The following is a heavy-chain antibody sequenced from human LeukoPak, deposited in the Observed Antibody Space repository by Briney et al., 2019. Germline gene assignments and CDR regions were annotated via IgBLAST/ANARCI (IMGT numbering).Heavy chain of an antibody. D-gene: IGHD1-26*01. Sequence: PGGSLRLSCAGSGFTFNNYGIHWVRQAPGKGLEWVAVISFDGSDKYYADSVKGRFTISRDNSKNTLYLQMNSLRAEDTAVYYCAKYSGSYFSYYYYMDVWGKGTTVTVSS. V-gene: IGHV3-30*18. J-gene: IGHJ6*03. CDR1: GFTFNNYG. CDR2: ISFDGSDK. CDR3: AKYSGSYFSYYYYMDV.